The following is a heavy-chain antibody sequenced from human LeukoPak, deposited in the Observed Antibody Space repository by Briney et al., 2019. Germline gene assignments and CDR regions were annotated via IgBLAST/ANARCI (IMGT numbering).Heavy chain of an antibody. D-gene: IGHD1-1*01. J-gene: IGHJ4*02. V-gene: IGHV4-59*01. CDR1: GGSISTYY. CDR3: ARGTVQMGMGERYFDN. Sequence: SETLSLTCTVSGGSISTYYWSWIRQPPGKGLEWIGYIYYSGSTNCNPSLKSRITISVDTSRNQFSLSLSSVTAADTAAYYCARGTVQMGMGERYFDNWGQGTLVTVSP. CDR2: IYYSGST.